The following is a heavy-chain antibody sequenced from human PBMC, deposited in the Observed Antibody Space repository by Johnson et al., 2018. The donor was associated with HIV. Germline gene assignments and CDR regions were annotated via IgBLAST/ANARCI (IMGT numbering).Heavy chain of an antibody. Sequence: VQLVESGGGLVKPGGSLRLSCAASGFTFSDYYMSWIRQAPGKGLEWVANIKKDGSNKYYADSVKGRFTISRDNSKNTLYLQMNSLRAEDTAVYYCARDGGYCSSTSCFRHWASAFDIWGQGTMVTVSS. D-gene: IGHD2-2*01. J-gene: IGHJ3*02. CDR2: IKKDGSNK. CDR1: GFTFSDYY. V-gene: IGHV3-7*01. CDR3: ARDGGYCSSTSCFRHWASAFDI.